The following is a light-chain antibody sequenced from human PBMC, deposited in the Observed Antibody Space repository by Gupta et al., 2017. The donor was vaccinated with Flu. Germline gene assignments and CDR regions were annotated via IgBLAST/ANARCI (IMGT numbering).Light chain of an antibody. CDR1: NGDIGRYNF. J-gene: IGLJ2*01. V-gene: IGLV2-14*03. CDR3: SLTPTSNSSVV. Sequence: QSAPTQPASLSGSSGQSITISCTGTNGDIGRYNFVSLYQQHPGQVPRRIMFYVTHRPSGVYARFLCYSTGNNASPLTIGLQSGDEADDYCSLTPTSNSSVVFGGGTNLTVL. CDR2: YVT.